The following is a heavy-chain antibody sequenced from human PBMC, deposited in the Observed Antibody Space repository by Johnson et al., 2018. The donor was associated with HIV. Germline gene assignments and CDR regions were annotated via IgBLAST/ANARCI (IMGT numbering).Heavy chain of an antibody. Sequence: VQLVESGGGVVQPGRSLRLSCAASGFTFSSYGMHWVRQAAGKGLEWVALILYDGSNKYYADSVKGRFTISRDNSKNTLYLQMNSLRAEDTAVYYCARLLGQLTGAFDIWGQGTMVTVSS. J-gene: IGHJ3*02. CDR1: GFTFSSYG. V-gene: IGHV3-33*01. CDR3: ARLLGQLTGAFDI. CDR2: ILYDGSNK. D-gene: IGHD6-6*01.